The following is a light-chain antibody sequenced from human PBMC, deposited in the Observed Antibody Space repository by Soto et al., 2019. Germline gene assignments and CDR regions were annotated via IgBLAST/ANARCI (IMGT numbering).Light chain of an antibody. V-gene: IGLV2-14*03. Sequence: QSALTQPASVSGSPGQSIAISCTGTSSDVGGYNFVSWYQQHPGKAPELMIYDVNNRPSGVSDRFSGSKSGNTASLTISGLHAEDEADYYCTSYTNGGTYVFGTGTKLTVL. CDR3: TSYTNGGTYV. CDR2: DVN. CDR1: SSDVGGYNF. J-gene: IGLJ1*01.